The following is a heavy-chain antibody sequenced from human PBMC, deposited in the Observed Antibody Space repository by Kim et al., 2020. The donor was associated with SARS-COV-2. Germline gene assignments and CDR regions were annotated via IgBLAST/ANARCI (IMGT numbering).Heavy chain of an antibody. D-gene: IGHD2-15*01. Sequence: GGSLRLSCEASGIILNSYWMHWVRQTPGKGLEWVSRINSDGSSIAYADSVKGRFTISRDNIRNTLSLQMSSLRAEDTAVYYCAREKCTVPTVFSSCMDVWGQGTPVTVSS. CDR3: AREKCTVPTVFSSCMDV. J-gene: IGHJ6*02. CDR2: INSDGSSI. CDR1: GIILNSYW. V-gene: IGHV3-74*03.